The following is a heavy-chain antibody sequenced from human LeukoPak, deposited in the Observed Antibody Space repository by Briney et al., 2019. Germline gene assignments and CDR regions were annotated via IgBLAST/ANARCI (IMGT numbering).Heavy chain of an antibody. CDR2: IYYSGST. Sequence: PSGTLSLTCTVSGGSISSYYRSWIRQPPGKGLEWIGYIYYSGSTNYNPSLKSRVTISVDTSKNQFSLKLSSVTAADTAVYYCARDGRHFVYWGQGTLVTVSS. J-gene: IGHJ4*02. V-gene: IGHV4-59*01. CDR1: GGSISSYY. CDR3: ARDGRHFVY.